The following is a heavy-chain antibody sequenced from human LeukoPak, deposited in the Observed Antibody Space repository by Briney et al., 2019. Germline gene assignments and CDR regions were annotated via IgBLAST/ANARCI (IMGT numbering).Heavy chain of an antibody. CDR3: AKPQAGTGFYFDY. CDR1: GFTFSSYA. V-gene: IGHV3-23*01. J-gene: IGHJ4*02. Sequence: GGSLRLSCAASGFTFSSYAMSWVRQAPGKGLEWVSAISGSGGSTYYADSVKGRFTISRDNSKNTLYLQMDSLRGEDTAVYYYAKPQAGTGFYFDYWGQGTLVTVSS. CDR2: ISGSGGST. D-gene: IGHD6-19*01.